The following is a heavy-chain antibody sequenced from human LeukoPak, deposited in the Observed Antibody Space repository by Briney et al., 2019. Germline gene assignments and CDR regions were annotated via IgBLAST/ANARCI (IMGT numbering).Heavy chain of an antibody. CDR1: GGSVWSYS. J-gene: IGHJ4*02. Sequence: PSETLSLTCAVSGGSVWSYSWSWIRQPPGKGLEWIGYISYSGSTNYNPSLKSRVTISIDTSKNQLSLKLNSVTAADTALYYCARGSCSAGTCLDYWGQGTPATVSS. CDR3: ARGSCSAGTCLDY. V-gene: IGHV4-59*02. CDR2: ISYSGST. D-gene: IGHD2-15*01.